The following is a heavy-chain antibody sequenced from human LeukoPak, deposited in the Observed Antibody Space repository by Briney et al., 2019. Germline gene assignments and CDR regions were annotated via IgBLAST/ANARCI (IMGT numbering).Heavy chain of an antibody. V-gene: IGHV3-23*01. D-gene: IGHD6-19*01. CDR3: ARDGGSGWYVRY. Sequence: GGSLRLSCAASGFIFSSYAMSWVRQAPGKGLAWVSLITGGGETTYDGDSVTGRFTISRDNSKNTVHLQMNSLRVEDTAVYYCARDGGSGWYVRYWGQGTLVTVSS. CDR1: GFIFSSYA. CDR2: ITGGGETT. J-gene: IGHJ4*02.